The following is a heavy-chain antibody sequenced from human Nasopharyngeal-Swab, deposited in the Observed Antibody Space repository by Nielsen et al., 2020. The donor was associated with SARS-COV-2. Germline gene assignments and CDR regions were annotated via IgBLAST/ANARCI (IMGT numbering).Heavy chain of an antibody. V-gene: IGHV3-23*01. Sequence: GESLKISCAASGFTFSSYAMSWVRRAPGKGLEWVSAISGSGGSTYYADSVKGRFTISRDNSKNTLYLQMNSLRAEDTAVYYCAKNAYYDFWSYGTYWGQGTLVTVSS. D-gene: IGHD3-3*01. J-gene: IGHJ4*02. CDR3: AKNAYYDFWSYGTY. CDR2: ISGSGGST. CDR1: GFTFSSYA.